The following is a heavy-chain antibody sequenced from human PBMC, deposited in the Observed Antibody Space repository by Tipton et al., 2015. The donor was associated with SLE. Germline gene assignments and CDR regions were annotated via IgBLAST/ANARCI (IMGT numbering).Heavy chain of an antibody. D-gene: IGHD6-19*01. Sequence: TLSLTCDVSGYSISGGPYWGCVRQPPGKGLEYIGTMHHSGNTYYNPSLRGRITISVDTSKNHFSLKLTSVTAADTAVYYCARDGAVDATGSWGQGTLVTVSS. CDR2: MHHSGNT. CDR1: GYSISGGPY. CDR3: ARDGAVDATGS. J-gene: IGHJ5*02. V-gene: IGHV4-38-2*02.